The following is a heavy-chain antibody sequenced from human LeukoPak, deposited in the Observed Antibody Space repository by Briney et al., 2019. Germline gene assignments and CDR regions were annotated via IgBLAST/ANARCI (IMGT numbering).Heavy chain of an antibody. D-gene: IGHD1-26*01. CDR3: AKDPQRGSPYYFDY. CDR2: ISGSGGST. V-gene: IGHV3-23*01. CDR1: GFTFTSYA. Sequence: GGSLRLSCAASGFTFTSYAMSWVRQAPGKGLEWVSSISGSGGSTFYVDSVKGRFTISRGNTKNTLYLQMNSLRAEDTALYYCAKDPQRGSPYYFDYWGQGTLVTVSS. J-gene: IGHJ4*02.